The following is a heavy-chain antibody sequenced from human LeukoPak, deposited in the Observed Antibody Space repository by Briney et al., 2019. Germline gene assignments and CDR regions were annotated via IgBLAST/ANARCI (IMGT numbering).Heavy chain of an antibody. CDR1: GGSISSGDYY. CDR3: ARTQYYYDSSGYSTGGFDP. J-gene: IGHJ5*02. D-gene: IGHD3-22*01. CDR2: IYYSGST. Sequence: TLSLTCTVSGGSISSGDYYWSWIRQPPGKSLEWIGYIYYSGSTYYNPSLKSRVTISVDTSKNQFSLKLSSVTAADTAVYYCARTQYYYDSSGYSTGGFDPWGQGTLVTVSS. V-gene: IGHV4-30-4*08.